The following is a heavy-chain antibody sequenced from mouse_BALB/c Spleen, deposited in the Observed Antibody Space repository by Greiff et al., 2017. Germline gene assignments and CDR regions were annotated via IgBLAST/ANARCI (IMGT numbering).Heavy chain of an antibody. D-gene: IGHD2-2*01. CDR3: ARGWLRPHYYAMDY. V-gene: IGHV1-9*01. CDR1: GYTFSSYW. Sequence: QVQLQQSGAELMKPGASVKISCKATGYTFSSYWIEWVKQRPGHGLEWIGEILPGSGSTNYNEKFKGKATFTADTSSNTAYMQLSSLTSEDSAVYYCARGWLRPHYYAMDYWGQGTSVTVSS. J-gene: IGHJ4*01. CDR2: ILPGSGST.